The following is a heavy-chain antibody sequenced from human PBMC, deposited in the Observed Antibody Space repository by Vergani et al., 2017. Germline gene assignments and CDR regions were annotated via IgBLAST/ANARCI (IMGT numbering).Heavy chain of an antibody. CDR3: ASGRRLAQFDY. J-gene: IGHJ4*02. Sequence: VQLLESGGGLVQPGGSLRLSCAASGFTFSSYSMNWVRQAPGQGLEWMGWINTNTGNPTYAQGFTGRFVFSLDTSVSTAYLQISSLKAEDTALYYCASGRRLAQFDYWGQGTLVTVSS. CDR2: INTNTGNP. V-gene: IGHV7-4-1*02. CDR1: GFTFSSYS. D-gene: IGHD6-19*01.